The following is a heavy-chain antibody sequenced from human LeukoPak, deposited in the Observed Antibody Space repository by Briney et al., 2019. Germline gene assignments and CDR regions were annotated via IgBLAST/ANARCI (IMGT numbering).Heavy chain of an antibody. J-gene: IGHJ5*02. Sequence: PGGSLRLSCAASGFTFSSYWMHWVRQAPGKGLVWVSRINSDGSSTSYADSVKGRFTIPRDNAKNTLYLQMNSLRAEDTAVYYCARGGYFDWDWFDPWGQGTLVTVSS. V-gene: IGHV3-74*01. D-gene: IGHD3-9*01. CDR2: INSDGSST. CDR1: GFTFSSYW. CDR3: ARGGYFDWDWFDP.